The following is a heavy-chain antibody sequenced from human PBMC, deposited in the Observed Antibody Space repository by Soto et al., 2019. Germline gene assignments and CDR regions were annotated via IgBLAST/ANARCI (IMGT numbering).Heavy chain of an antibody. D-gene: IGHD1-1*01. CDR2: ISAHNGNT. Sequence: QVHLVQSGAEVKKPGASVKVSCKASGYTFTSYGITWVRQGPGQGLEWMGWISAHNGNTDYAQKLQGRVIVTRDTSTSTAYMELRSLISDDTAAYYCARGRYGDYWGQGALVTVSS. J-gene: IGHJ4*02. V-gene: IGHV1-18*01. CDR3: ARGRYGDY. CDR1: GYTFTSYG.